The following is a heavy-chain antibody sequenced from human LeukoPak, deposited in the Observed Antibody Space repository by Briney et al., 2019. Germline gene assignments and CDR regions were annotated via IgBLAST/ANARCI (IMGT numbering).Heavy chain of an antibody. CDR3: ARILDSAWGELGY. D-gene: IGHD6-19*01. Sequence: GGSLRLSCAASGFTFSSYWMSWVHQAPGKGLEWVANIKQDGSEKYYVDSVKGRFTISRDNAKNSLYLQMNSLRAEDTAVYYCARILDSAWGELGYWGQGTLVTVSS. CDR1: GFTFSSYW. V-gene: IGHV3-7*01. CDR2: IKQDGSEK. J-gene: IGHJ4*02.